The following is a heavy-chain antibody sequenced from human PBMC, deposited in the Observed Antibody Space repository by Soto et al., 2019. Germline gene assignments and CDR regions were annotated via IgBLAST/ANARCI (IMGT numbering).Heavy chain of an antibody. D-gene: IGHD2-2*01. V-gene: IGHV3-30*18. CDR1: GFTFNTYG. Sequence: QVQLVESGGGVVQPGRSLRLSCAASGFTFNTYGMHWVRQSPGKGLESVAVISYDGSNKYYADSVKGRLTISRDNSKNTLYQQMNSLRAEDTAVYYCAKGQHCSSTSCYFYYYGMDVWGQGTTVAVSS. CDR2: ISYDGSNK. CDR3: AKGQHCSSTSCYFYYYGMDV. J-gene: IGHJ6*02.